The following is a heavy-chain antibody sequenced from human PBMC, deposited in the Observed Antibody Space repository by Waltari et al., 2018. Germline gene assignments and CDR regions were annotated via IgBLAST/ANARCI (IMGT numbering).Heavy chain of an antibody. Sequence: QVQLVESGGDVVQPGMSLRLSCAASGFTFSRSGLHWVRQAPGKGLEWVAVIYSDGSQRYYAESVKGRFTISRDTSKNMLYLQMNSLRVDDTAVYYCAKEGAAPGGTWPTRGGIDSWGQGSLVTVSS. V-gene: IGHV3-33*03. J-gene: IGHJ4*02. D-gene: IGHD1-26*01. CDR3: AKEGAAPGGTWPTRGGIDS. CDR2: IYSDGSQR. CDR1: GFTFSRSG.